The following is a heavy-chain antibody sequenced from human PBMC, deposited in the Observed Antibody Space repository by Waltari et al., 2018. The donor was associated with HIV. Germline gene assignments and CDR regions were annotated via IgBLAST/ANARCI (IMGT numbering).Heavy chain of an antibody. Sequence: EVQLVESGGGLVQPGRSLRLSCAASGFTFDDYAMHWVRQAPGKGLEWVSGISWNSGSTGYADSVKGRFTISRDNAKNSLYLQMNSLRAEDTALYYCAKDPEVRGVITLFDYWGQGTLVTVSS. D-gene: IGHD3-10*01. CDR1: GFTFDDYA. CDR3: AKDPEVRGVITLFDY. CDR2: ISWNSGST. J-gene: IGHJ4*02. V-gene: IGHV3-9*01.